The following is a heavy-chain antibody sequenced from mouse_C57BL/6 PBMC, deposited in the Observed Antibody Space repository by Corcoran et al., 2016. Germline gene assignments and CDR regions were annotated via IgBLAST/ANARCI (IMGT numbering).Heavy chain of an antibody. D-gene: IGHD1-1*01. CDR1: GYTFTDYY. CDR3: ARFYYYGSSPYAMDY. V-gene: IGHV1-75*01. CDR2: IFPGSGST. Sequence: QVQLQQSGPELVKPGASVKISCKASGYTFTDYYINWVKQRPGQGLEWIGWIFPGSGSTYYNEKFKGKATLTVDKSSSTAYMLLSSLTSEDSAVYFCARFYYYGSSPYAMDYWGQGTSVTVSS. J-gene: IGHJ4*01.